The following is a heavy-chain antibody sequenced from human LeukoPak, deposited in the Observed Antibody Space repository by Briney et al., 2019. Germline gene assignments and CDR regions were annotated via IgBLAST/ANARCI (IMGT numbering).Heavy chain of an antibody. V-gene: IGHV3-66*01. CDR3: AKELEVATILYYYYGMDV. Sequence: PGGSLRLSCAASGFTFSSNYMSWVRQAPGKGLEWVSVIYSGGSTYYADSVKGRFTISRDNSKNTLYLQMNSLRAEDTAVYYCAKELEVATILYYYYGMDVWGQGTTVTVSS. CDR1: GFTFSSNY. CDR2: IYSGGST. D-gene: IGHD5-12*01. J-gene: IGHJ6*02.